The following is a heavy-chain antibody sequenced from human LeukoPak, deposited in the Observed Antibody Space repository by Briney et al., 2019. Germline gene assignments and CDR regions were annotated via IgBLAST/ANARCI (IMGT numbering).Heavy chain of an antibody. D-gene: IGHD3-9*01. CDR3: ARDFTPPRYFDWFSYYYYGMDV. CDR2: ISYDGSNK. CDR1: GFTFSSYA. V-gene: IGHV3-30*04. J-gene: IGHJ6*02. Sequence: PGRSLRLSCAASGFTFSSYAMHWVRQAPGEGLEWVAVISYDGSNKYYADSVKGRFTISRDNSKNTLYLQMNSLRAEDTAVYYCARDFTPPRYFDWFSYYYYGMDVWGQGTTVTVSS.